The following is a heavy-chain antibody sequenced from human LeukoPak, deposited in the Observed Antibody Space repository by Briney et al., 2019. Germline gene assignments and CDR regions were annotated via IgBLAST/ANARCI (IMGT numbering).Heavy chain of an antibody. CDR3: ARAASDSWYDY. CDR1: GFSISSHL. J-gene: IGHJ4*02. V-gene: IGHV3-74*01. Sequence: GGSLRLSCVASGFSISSHLMHWVRQAPGKGLVWVSRINRDGSTTVYVDSVKGRFTVSRDNAKNMLYLEVNSLRAEDTAVYYCARAASDSWYDYWGQGTLVTVSS. CDR2: INRDGSTT. D-gene: IGHD6-13*01.